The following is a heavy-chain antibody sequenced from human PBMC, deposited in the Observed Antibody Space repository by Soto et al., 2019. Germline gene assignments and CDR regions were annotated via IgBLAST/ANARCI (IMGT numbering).Heavy chain of an antibody. CDR3: TTDRAAAATDAFDI. J-gene: IGHJ3*02. V-gene: IGHV3-15*01. Sequence: GGSLRLSCAASGFTFSNAWMSWVRQAPGKGLEWVGRIKSKTDGGTTDYAAPVKGRFTISRDDSKNTLYLQMNSLKTEDTAVYYCTTDRAAAATDAFDIWGQGQWSPSPQ. D-gene: IGHD6-13*01. CDR1: GFTFSNAW. CDR2: IKSKTDGGTT.